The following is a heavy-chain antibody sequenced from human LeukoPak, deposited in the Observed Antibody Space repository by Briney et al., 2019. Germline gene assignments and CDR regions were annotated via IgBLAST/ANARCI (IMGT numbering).Heavy chain of an antibody. Sequence: GGSLRLSCAASGFSLRNYWMSCVRQAPGKGLEWVANINQDASEKNYVDSVKGRFIISRDNAKNSLYLQMNSLRAEDTAVYYCARGHHGMDVWGQGTTVTVSS. CDR1: GFSLRNYW. CDR3: ARGHHGMDV. V-gene: IGHV3-7*05. CDR2: INQDASEK. J-gene: IGHJ6*02. D-gene: IGHD5-12*01.